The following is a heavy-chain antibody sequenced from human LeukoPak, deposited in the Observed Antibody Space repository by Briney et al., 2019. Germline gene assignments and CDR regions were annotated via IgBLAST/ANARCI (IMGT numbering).Heavy chain of an antibody. Sequence: ASVKVSCKASGYTFTSYDINWVRQATGQGLEWMGWMNPNSGNTGYAQKFQGRVTITRNTSISTAYMELSSLRSEDTAVYYCARGYRGFGKNGGYYYMDVWGKGTTVTISS. J-gene: IGHJ6*03. CDR1: GYTFTSYD. V-gene: IGHV1-8*03. CDR3: ARGYRGFGKNGGYYYMDV. CDR2: MNPNSGNT. D-gene: IGHD3-10*01.